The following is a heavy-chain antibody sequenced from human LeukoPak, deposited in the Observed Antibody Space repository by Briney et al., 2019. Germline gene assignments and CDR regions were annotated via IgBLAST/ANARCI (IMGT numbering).Heavy chain of an antibody. CDR3: AKNSGYSWQYFFDF. CDR2: ISSGGGGPT. Sequence: PGGSLRLSCAASGFTFSYYAMTWVRRAPGKGLEWVSTISSGGGGPTYYADSVKGRFTISRDNSKDTLYLQMNSPRAEDAAVYFCAKNSGYSWQYFFDFWGQGTLVTVSS. D-gene: IGHD6-25*01. CDR1: GFTFSYYA. V-gene: IGHV3-23*01. J-gene: IGHJ4*02.